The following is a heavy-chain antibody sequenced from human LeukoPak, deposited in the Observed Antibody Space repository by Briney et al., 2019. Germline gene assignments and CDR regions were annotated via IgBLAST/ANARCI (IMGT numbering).Heavy chain of an antibody. V-gene: IGHV1-18*01. CDR3: AAGIQLWPFDY. J-gene: IGHJ4*02. Sequence: ASVKVSCKASGYTFTSYGISWVRQAPGQGLEWMGWISGYNGNTNYAQKFQERVTITRDMSTSTAYMELSSLRSEDTAVYYCAAGIQLWPFDYWGQGTLVTVSS. D-gene: IGHD5-18*01. CDR2: ISGYNGNT. CDR1: GYTFTSYG.